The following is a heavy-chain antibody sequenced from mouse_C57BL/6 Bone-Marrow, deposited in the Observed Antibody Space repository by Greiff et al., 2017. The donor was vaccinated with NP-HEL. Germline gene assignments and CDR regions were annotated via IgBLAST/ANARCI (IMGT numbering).Heavy chain of an antibody. CDR1: GYSITSGYY. D-gene: IGHD2-3*01. CDR3: ARVRDGYYPFAY. Sequence: ESGPGLVKPSQSLSLTCSVTGYSITSGYYWNWIRQFPGNNLEWMGYISYDGSNNYNPSLKNRISITRDTSKNQFFLKLNSVTTEDTATYYCARVRDGYYPFAYWGQGTLVTVSA. J-gene: IGHJ3*01. V-gene: IGHV3-6*01. CDR2: ISYDGSN.